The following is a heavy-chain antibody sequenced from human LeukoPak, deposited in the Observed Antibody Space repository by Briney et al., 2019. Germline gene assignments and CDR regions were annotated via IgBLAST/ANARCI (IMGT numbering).Heavy chain of an antibody. V-gene: IGHV3-33*06. CDR1: GFTFSSYG. Sequence: PGGSLRLSCAASGFTFSSYGMHWVRQAPGKGLEWVAVIWYDGSNKYYADSVKGRFTISRDNSKNTLYLQMDILRAEDTAVYYCAKDRFDIVVVVAVRSPTPPLYWGQGTLVTVSS. CDR2: IWYDGSNK. D-gene: IGHD2-15*01. J-gene: IGHJ4*02. CDR3: AKDRFDIVVVVAVRSPTPPLY.